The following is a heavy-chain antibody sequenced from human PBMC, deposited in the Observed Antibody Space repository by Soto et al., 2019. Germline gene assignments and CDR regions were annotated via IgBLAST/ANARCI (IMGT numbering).Heavy chain of an antibody. CDR2: IIPIFGTA. CDR1: GGTFSSYA. V-gene: IGHV1-69*01. CDR3: ARDCSSTSCYTGYYCGMDV. D-gene: IGHD2-2*02. J-gene: IGHJ6*02. Sequence: QVQLVQSGAEVKKPGSSVKVSCKASGGTFSSYAISWVRQAPGQGLEWMGGIIPIFGTANYAQKFQGRVTITADESTSTAYMELSSLRSEDTAVYYCARDCSSTSCYTGYYCGMDVWGQGTTVTVSS.